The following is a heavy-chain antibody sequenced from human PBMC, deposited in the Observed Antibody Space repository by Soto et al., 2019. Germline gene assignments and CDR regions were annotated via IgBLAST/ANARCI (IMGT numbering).Heavy chain of an antibody. V-gene: IGHV3-7*01. CDR1: GFTFSSYW. J-gene: IGHJ5*02. CDR2: IKQDGSEK. Sequence: GSLRLSCAASGFTFSSYWMSWVRQAPGKGLEWVANIKQDGSEKYYVDSVKGRFTISRDNAKNSLYLQMNSLRAEDTAVYYCASSSDPLTPFDPWGQGTSVTVSS. CDR3: ASSSDPLTPFDP.